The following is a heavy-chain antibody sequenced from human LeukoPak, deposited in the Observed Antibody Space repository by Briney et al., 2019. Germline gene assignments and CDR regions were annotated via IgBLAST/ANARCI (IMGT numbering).Heavy chain of an antibody. D-gene: IGHD2-8*01. J-gene: IGHJ4*02. V-gene: IGHV1-8*03. CDR1: GYTFINYN. Sequence: ASVKVSCKTSGYTFINYNINWVRQATGQGLECMGWVNPRNGNTGYLQKFQGRLTIARDTSKDTVYMDLDSLTSEDTAVYYCARGVPIGYCSYGVCYPPYYFDYWGQGTLVTASS. CDR3: ARGVPIGYCSYGVCYPPYYFDY. CDR2: VNPRNGNT.